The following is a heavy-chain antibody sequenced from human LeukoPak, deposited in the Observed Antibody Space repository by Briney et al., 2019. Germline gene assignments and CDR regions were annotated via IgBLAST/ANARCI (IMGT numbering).Heavy chain of an antibody. CDR2: IYYSGST. Sequence: SETLSLTCTVSGGSISSGDYYWSWIRQPTGKGLEWIGDIYYSGSTYYNPSLKSRVIMSVDTSKNQFSLRLSSVTAADTAVYYCARGSDGTGHYRFDYWGQGTLVTVSS. J-gene: IGHJ4*02. V-gene: IGHV4-30-4*01. CDR1: GGSISSGDYY. CDR3: ARGSDGTGHYRFDY. D-gene: IGHD3/OR15-3a*01.